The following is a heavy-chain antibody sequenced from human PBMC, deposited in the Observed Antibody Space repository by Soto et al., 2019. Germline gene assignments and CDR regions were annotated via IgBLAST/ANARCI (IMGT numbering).Heavy chain of an antibody. Sequence: QVQLVQSGAEEKKPGASVKVSCKASGYTFTAYAMHWVRQAPGQRLEWMGWINAGNGNTKYSQKFQGRVTITRDTSASTAYMELSSLRSEDTAVYYCARAVAVPADFDYWGQGTLVTVSS. J-gene: IGHJ4*02. CDR1: GYTFTAYA. CDR2: INAGNGNT. CDR3: ARAVAVPADFDY. V-gene: IGHV1-3*05. D-gene: IGHD6-19*01.